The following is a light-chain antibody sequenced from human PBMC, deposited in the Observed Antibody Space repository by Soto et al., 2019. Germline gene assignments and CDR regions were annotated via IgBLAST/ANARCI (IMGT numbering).Light chain of an antibody. CDR1: QSISSW. Sequence: DIQMTQSPSTLSASVGDRVTITCRASQSISSWLAWYQQKPGKAPKLLIYDASSLESGVPVRFTGSGSGTEFTLTISILQPDDFATYYCQQYNSYSPTWTFGQGTKVEIK. J-gene: IGKJ1*01. CDR2: DAS. CDR3: QQYNSYSPTWT. V-gene: IGKV1-5*01.